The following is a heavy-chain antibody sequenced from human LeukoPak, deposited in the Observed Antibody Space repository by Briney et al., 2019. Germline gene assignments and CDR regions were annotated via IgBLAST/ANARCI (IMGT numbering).Heavy chain of an antibody. CDR1: GFTFSTYR. CDR3: AGGYCSGGSCYDYFDY. CDR2: ISSSSAYI. V-gene: IGHV3-21*01. D-gene: IGHD2-15*01. J-gene: IGHJ4*02. Sequence: GGSLRLSCAASGFTFSTYRMNWVRQAPGKGLEWVSSISSSSAYIYHAGSVKGRFTISRDNAKSSLYLQMNSLRAEDTAVYYCAGGYCSGGSCYDYFDYWGQGTLVTVSS.